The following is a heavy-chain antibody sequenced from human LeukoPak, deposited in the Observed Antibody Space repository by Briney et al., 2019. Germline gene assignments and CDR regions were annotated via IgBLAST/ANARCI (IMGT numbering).Heavy chain of an antibody. J-gene: IGHJ3*02. CDR3: VRNFDSYNAFDI. V-gene: IGHV4-59*12. D-gene: IGHD3-10*01. Sequence: MASETLSLTCTVSGGSISSYYWSWIRQPPGKGLEWIGYIYYNGNTYYNPSLKSRLTISGDMSENQFSLKLTSVTAADTAVYFCVRNFDSYNAFDIWGQGTMVTVSS. CDR1: GGSISSYY. CDR2: IYYNGNT.